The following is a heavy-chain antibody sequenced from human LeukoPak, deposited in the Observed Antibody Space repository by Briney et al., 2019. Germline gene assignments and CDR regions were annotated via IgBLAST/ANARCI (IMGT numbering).Heavy chain of an antibody. CDR3: AKGWKGNLDY. CDR1: GFSFSSNA. Sequence: GGSLRLSCAASGFSFSSNAMNWVPQAPGKGLEWVSAVSGSGGSTYYADSVKGRFTISRDNSKNTVYLQMNSLRAEDTALYYCAKGWKGNLDYWGQGTLVTVSS. D-gene: IGHD1-14*01. V-gene: IGHV3-23*01. J-gene: IGHJ4*02. CDR2: VSGSGGST.